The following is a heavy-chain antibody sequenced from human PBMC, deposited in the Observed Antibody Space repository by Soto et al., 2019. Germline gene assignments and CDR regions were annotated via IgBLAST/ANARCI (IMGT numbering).Heavy chain of an antibody. CDR1: GASIRSGGFY. CDR2: IYYTGST. V-gene: IGHV4-31*03. D-gene: IGHD5-12*01. CDR3: ARIEMASIK. Sequence: PSETLSLTCSVSGASIRSGGFYRSWLRQSPGKGLEWIGHIYYTGSTFVSPSLKGRLTISLDTSKNQFSLGLSSVTAADTAMYYCARIEMASIKWGRGTLVTVSS. J-gene: IGHJ4*02.